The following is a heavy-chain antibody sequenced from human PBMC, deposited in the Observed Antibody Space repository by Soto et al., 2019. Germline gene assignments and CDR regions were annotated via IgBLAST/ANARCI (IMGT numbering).Heavy chain of an antibody. J-gene: IGHJ5*02. D-gene: IGHD3-22*01. CDR1: GGTFSSYA. V-gene: IGHV1-69*01. Sequence: QVQLVQSGAEVKKPGSSVKVSCKASGGTFSSYAISWVRQAPGQGLEWMGGIIPIFGTANYAQKFQGRVTITADESTSTAYMELSSLISEDTAVYYCATQPKSLTMIQVEAWFCPWGQGTLVTVSA. CDR2: IIPIFGTA. CDR3: ATQPKSLTMIQVEAWFCP.